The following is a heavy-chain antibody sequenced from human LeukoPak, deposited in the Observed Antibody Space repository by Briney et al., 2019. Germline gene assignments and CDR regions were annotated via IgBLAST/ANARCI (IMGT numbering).Heavy chain of an antibody. D-gene: IGHD1-26*01. CDR3: ARLTYSGSYSYYFDH. Sequence: SETLSLTCTVSGASISDYYWSWIRQPPGKRLEWIGYIFYSGSTNYNPSLKSRVTISVDTSKNQLSLKLSSVTAADTAVYYCARLTYSGSYSYYFDHWGQGTPVTVSS. CDR2: IFYSGST. J-gene: IGHJ4*02. V-gene: IGHV4-59*08. CDR1: GASISDYY.